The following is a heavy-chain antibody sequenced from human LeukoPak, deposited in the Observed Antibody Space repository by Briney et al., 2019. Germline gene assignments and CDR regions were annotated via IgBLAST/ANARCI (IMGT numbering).Heavy chain of an antibody. CDR1: GFRFSFYW. D-gene: IGHD2-8*01. V-gene: IGHV3-74*03. J-gene: IGHJ4*02. CDR3: AKGLKPAMASRSNYFDY. Sequence: GGSLRLSCAASGFRFSFYWMHWVRQVPGKGPVWISRVNSDGSDITYADSVKGRFTISRDNSKNTLYLQMNSLRADDTAVYYCAKGLKPAMASRSNYFDYWGQGALVTVSS. CDR2: VNSDGSDI.